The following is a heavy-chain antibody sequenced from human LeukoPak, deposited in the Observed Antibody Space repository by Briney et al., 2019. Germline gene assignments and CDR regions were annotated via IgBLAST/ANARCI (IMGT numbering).Heavy chain of an antibody. CDR1: GFTFSSYW. V-gene: IGHV3-7*01. Sequence: GGSLRLSCAASGFTFSSYWMSWVRQAPGKGLEWVANIKQDGSEKYYVDSVKGRFTISRDNAKNSLYLQMNSLRAEDTAVYYCARDARIAIAGSGYYYYGMDVWGKGTPVTVSS. D-gene: IGHD6-13*01. CDR2: IKQDGSEK. J-gene: IGHJ6*04. CDR3: ARDARIAIAGSGYYYYGMDV.